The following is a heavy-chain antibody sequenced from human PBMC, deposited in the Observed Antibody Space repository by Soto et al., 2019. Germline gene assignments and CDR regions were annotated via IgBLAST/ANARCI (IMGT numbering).Heavy chain of an antibody. CDR1: GGSISSGGYY. CDR3: ARGSSGWNFGWFDP. Sequence: SETLSLTCTVSGGSISSGGYYWSWIRQHPGKGLEWIGYIYYSGSTYYNPSLKSRVTISVDTSKNQFSLKLSSVTAADTAVYYCARGSSGWNFGWFDPWGQGTLVTVSS. CDR2: IYYSGST. J-gene: IGHJ5*02. D-gene: IGHD6-19*01. V-gene: IGHV4-31*03.